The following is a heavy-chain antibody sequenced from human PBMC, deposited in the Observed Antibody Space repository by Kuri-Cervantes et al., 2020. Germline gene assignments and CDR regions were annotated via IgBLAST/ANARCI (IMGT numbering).Heavy chain of an antibody. D-gene: IGHD2-2*01. J-gene: IGHJ4*02. V-gene: IGHV3-9*01. CDR3: AKDKPDCSSTSCYRGVFDY. Sequence: GGFLRLSCAASGFTFDDYAMHWVRQAPGKGLEWVSGISWNSGSIGYADSVKGRFTISRDNAKNSLYLQMNSLRAEDTAVYYCAKDKPDCSSTSCYRGVFDYWGQGTLVTVSS. CDR1: GFTFDDYA. CDR2: ISWNSGSI.